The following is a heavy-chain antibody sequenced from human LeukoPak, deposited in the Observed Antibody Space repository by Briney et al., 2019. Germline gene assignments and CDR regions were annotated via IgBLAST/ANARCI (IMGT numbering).Heavy chain of an antibody. CDR2: ISAYNGNT. CDR1: GYTFISYG. J-gene: IGHJ6*03. V-gene: IGHV1-18*01. Sequence: GASVKVSCKASGYTFISYGISWVRQAPGQGLEWMGWISAYNGNTNYAQKFQGRVTMTTDTSASTAYMELSSLRSEDTAVYYCARRVLRFLEWSYYYYYMDVWGKGTTVTVSS. D-gene: IGHD3-3*01. CDR3: ARRVLRFLEWSYYYYYMDV.